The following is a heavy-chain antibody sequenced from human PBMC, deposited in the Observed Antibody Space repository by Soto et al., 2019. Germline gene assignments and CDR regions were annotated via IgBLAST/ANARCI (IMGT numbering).Heavy chain of an antibody. CDR1: GGSINTDPYF. CDR2: ISYSGRI. J-gene: IGHJ5*02. D-gene: IGHD2-15*01. CDR3: ARVGLAPLGYCSCGSCRSKARGWFDL. Sequence: SETLSLTCTVSGGSINTDPYFWGWIRQPPGKGPEWIGSISYSGRIHDNPSLTSRLTMSVDTSKSQFSLKLSSVTAADTAVYYCARVGLAPLGYCSCGSCRSKARGWFDLWGQGTVVTVSS. V-gene: IGHV4-39*01.